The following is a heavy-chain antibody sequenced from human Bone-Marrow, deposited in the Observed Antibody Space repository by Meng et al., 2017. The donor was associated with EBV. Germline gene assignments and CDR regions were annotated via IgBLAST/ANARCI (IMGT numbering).Heavy chain of an antibody. J-gene: IGHJ4*02. CDR1: GFTFSTYS. CDR2: ISSDSSYI. V-gene: IGHV3-21*01. Sequence: EVQLVESGGGLVKPGGSLRLSCAASGFTFSTYSMNWVRQAPGKGLEWVSSISSDSSYIHYADSVKGRFTISRDNAKNSQYLQTNSLRAEDTAVYYCARDRSYYDSSGYYYISWFDYWGQGTLVTVSS. CDR3: ARDRSYYDSSGYYYISWFDY. D-gene: IGHD3-22*01.